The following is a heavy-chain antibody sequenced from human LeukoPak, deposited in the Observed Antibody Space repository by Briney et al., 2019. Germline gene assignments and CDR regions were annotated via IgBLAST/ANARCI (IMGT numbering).Heavy chain of an antibody. CDR2: ISGSGGST. J-gene: IGHJ4*02. V-gene: IGHV3-23*01. D-gene: IGHD2-2*03. CDR3: AKERAGIGYCSSTSCSPFDY. Sequence: GGSLRLSCAASGFTFSDNYMDWVRQAPGKGLEWVSAISGSGGSTYYADSVKGRFTISRDNSKNTLYLQMNSLRAEDTAVYYCAKERAGIGYCSSTSCSPFDYWGQGTLVTVSS. CDR1: GFTFSDNY.